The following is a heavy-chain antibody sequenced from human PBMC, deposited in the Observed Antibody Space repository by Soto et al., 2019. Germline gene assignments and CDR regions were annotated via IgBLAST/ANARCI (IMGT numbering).Heavy chain of an antibody. D-gene: IGHD3-10*01. Sequence: QLQLQESGSGLVKPSQKLSLTCTVSGGSINSGGYSWSWIRQPPGKGLEWIGYIYRSGSAYCSPSLQNRVTISVDTSKNHFSLNLTSVTAADTAVYYCAVSGRGGLDVWGQGTTVTVSS. CDR1: GGSINSGGYS. J-gene: IGHJ6*02. CDR2: IYRSGSA. CDR3: AVSGRGGLDV. V-gene: IGHV4-30-2*01.